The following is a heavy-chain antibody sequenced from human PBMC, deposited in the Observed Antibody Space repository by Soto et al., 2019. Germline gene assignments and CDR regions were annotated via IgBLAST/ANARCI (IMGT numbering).Heavy chain of an antibody. CDR1: GYTFTSYD. J-gene: IGHJ4*02. Sequence: QVQLVQSGAEVKKPGASVKVSCKASGYTFTSYDINWVRQATGQGLEWMGWMNLNNGNTGYAQKFQGRVTMTRNTSISTAYMEVSSLRSEDTAVYYCARARYTKYDYDYWGQGTLVTVSS. V-gene: IGHV1-8*01. D-gene: IGHD5-12*01. CDR3: ARARYTKYDYDY. CDR2: MNLNNGNT.